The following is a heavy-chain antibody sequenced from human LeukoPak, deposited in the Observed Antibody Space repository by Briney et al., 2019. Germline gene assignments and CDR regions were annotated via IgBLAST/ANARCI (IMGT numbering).Heavy chain of an antibody. CDR3: AREIGLRFDP. Sequence: SETLSLTCTVSGGSISSYYWSWIRQPPGKGLEWIGYIYYSGSTNYNPSLKSRVTMSVDTSKNQFSLKLSSVTAADTAVYYCAREIGLRFDPWGQGTLVTVSS. CDR1: GGSISSYY. J-gene: IGHJ5*02. V-gene: IGHV4-59*12. CDR2: IYYSGST. D-gene: IGHD4-11*01.